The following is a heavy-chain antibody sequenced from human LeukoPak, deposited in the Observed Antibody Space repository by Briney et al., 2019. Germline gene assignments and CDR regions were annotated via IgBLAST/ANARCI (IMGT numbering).Heavy chain of an antibody. D-gene: IGHD6-13*01. CDR3: ARAYSGILRWFDP. CDR1: GFTFSSYG. J-gene: IGHJ5*02. Sequence: GGSLRLSCAASGFTFSSYGMHWVRQAPGKGLEWVAFIRYDGSNKYYADSVKGRFTISRDNSKNTLYLQMNSLRAEDTAVYYCARAYSGILRWFDPWGQGTLVTVSS. CDR2: IRYDGSNK. V-gene: IGHV3-30*02.